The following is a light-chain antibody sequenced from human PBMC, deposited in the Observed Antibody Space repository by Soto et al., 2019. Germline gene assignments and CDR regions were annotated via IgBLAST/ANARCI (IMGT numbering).Light chain of an antibody. CDR2: DAS. V-gene: IGKV1-5*01. CDR1: QSISSW. Sequence: DIQMTQSPSTLSASVGDRVTITCRASQSISSWLAWYQQKPGKAPKLLIYDASSLESGVPSRFSGSGSGTEFTLTISSLRPDDFAPYYCQQYNSYSRTFGKGTKVEIK. J-gene: IGKJ1*01. CDR3: QQYNSYSRT.